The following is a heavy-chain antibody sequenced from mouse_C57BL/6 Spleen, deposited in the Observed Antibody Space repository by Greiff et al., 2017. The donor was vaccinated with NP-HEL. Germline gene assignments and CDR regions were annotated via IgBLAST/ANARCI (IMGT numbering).Heavy chain of an antibody. V-gene: IGHV1-78*01. CDR2: IYPGDGST. CDR3: ARRGIYDGYPYYFDY. D-gene: IGHD2-3*01. Sequence: VQLQQSDAELVKPGASVKISCKVSGYTFTDHTIHWMKQRPEQGLEWIGYIYPGDGSTKYNEKFKGKATLTADKSSSTAYMQLNSLTSEDSAVYFCARRGIYDGYPYYFDYWGQGTTLTVSS. J-gene: IGHJ2*01. CDR1: GYTFTDHT.